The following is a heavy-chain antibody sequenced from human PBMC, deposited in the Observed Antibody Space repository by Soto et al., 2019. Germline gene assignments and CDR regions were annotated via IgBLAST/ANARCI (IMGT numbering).Heavy chain of an antibody. D-gene: IGHD2-15*01. V-gene: IGHV3-15*01. Sequence: GGSLRLSCAVSGLTFANAWMSWVRQAPGKGLEWIGRIKSKIDGAATDHAAPVKGGFTISRDDSKDTLFLQMTSLRAEDSAVYYCGRAESPDTAYFSDYWGQGTLVTVSS. CDR2: IKSKIDGAAT. J-gene: IGHJ4*02. CDR1: GLTFANAW. CDR3: GRAESPDTAYFSDY.